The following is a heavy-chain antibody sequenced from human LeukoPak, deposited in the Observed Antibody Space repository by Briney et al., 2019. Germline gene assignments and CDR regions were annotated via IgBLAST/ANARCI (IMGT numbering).Heavy chain of an antibody. CDR1: GFTFSSYA. J-gene: IGHJ4*02. V-gene: IGHV3-30-3*01. D-gene: IGHD3-3*01. Sequence: AGGSLRLSCAASGFTFSSYAVHWVRQAPGKGLEWVAVISYDGSNKYYADSVKGRFTISRDNSKNTLYLQMNSLRAEDTAVYYCASGWGGYYNDYWGQGTLVTVSS. CDR3: ASGWGGYYNDY. CDR2: ISYDGSNK.